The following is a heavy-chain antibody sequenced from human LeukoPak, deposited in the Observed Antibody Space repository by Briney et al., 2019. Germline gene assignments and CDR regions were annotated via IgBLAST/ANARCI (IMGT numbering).Heavy chain of an antibody. CDR3: ASVPYYDFWSGYLVY. J-gene: IGHJ4*02. V-gene: IGHV4-59*01. Sequence: SETLSLTCTVSGGSISSYYWSWIRQPPGKGLEWIGYIYYSGSTNYNPSLKSRVTISFDTSKNQFSLMLSSVTAADTAIYYCASVPYYDFWSGYLVYWGQGALVTVSS. CDR2: IYYSGST. CDR1: GGSISSYY. D-gene: IGHD3-3*01.